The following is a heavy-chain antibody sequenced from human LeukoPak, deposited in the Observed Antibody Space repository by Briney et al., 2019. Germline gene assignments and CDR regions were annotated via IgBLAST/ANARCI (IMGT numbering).Heavy chain of an antibody. J-gene: IGHJ4*02. Sequence: PGGSLRLSCAASGFTFSTYGMNWVRQAPGKGLEWISYISSSSKTIYYADSVKGRFTISRDNAKNSLYLQMNSLRAEDTAVYYCARATFGGSYSFDYWGQGTLVTVSS. CDR2: ISSSSKTI. D-gene: IGHD1-26*01. CDR3: ARATFGGSYSFDY. CDR1: GFTFSTYG. V-gene: IGHV3-48*01.